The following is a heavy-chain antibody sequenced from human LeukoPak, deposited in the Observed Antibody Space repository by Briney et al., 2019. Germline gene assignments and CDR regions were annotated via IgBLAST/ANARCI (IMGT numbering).Heavy chain of an antibody. J-gene: IGHJ4*02. CDR1: GYTFTNYA. V-gene: IGHV1-3*01. D-gene: IGHD2-2*01. CDR2: IDAGNGDT. CDR3: ARGSTSDWPLDH. Sequence: ASVKVSCKASGYTFTNYAMHWVRQAPGQRLEWMGWIDAGNGDTRYSQKFQGRVTITRDTSASTAYIELRSLRSEDTAMYYCARGSTSDWPLDHWGQETLVTISS.